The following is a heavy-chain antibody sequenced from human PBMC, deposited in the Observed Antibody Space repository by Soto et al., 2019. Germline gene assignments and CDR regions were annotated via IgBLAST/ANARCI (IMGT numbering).Heavy chain of an antibody. J-gene: IGHJ4*02. V-gene: IGHV3-15*07. CDR1: GFTFSNAW. Sequence: GGSLRLSCAASGFTFSNAWMNWVRQAPGKGLEWVGRIKSKGDGGTAEYAASAKGRFTISRDDSKNIIYLHMDSLKTEDTAVYYCTRRRLVVPAAIRDDYWGPGTLVTVSS. D-gene: IGHD2-2*01. CDR3: TRRRLVVPAAIRDDY. CDR2: IKSKGDGGTA.